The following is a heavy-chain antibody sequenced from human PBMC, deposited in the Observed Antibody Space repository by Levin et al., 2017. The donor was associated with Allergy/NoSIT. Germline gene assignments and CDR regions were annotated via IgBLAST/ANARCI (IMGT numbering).Heavy chain of an antibody. CDR3: AIITGEEFDY. Sequence: GASVKVSCKTSGHTFTSYGVSWVRQAPGQGLEWMGWISPYSGNTNYAQNLQDRVTMTTDTSTTTVYMHLRGLTSDDTAVYYCAIITGEEFDYWGQGTLVTVSS. D-gene: IGHD3-10*01. V-gene: IGHV1-18*01. J-gene: IGHJ4*02. CDR2: ISPYSGNT. CDR1: GHTFTSYG.